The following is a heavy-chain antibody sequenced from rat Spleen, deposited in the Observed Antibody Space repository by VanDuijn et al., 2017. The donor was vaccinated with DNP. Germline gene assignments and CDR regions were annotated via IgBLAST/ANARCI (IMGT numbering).Heavy chain of an antibody. CDR1: RITFSDHN. V-gene: IGHV5-7*01. CDR2: ISSYGRDT. CDR3: AGRPPPTRGPFDY. J-gene: IGHJ2*01. Sequence: EVQLVESGGGLVQPGRSLKLSCEVSRITFSDHNMAWVRQAPKKSLEWVATISSYGRDTYYRDSVKGRFTISRDNAKSTLYSQMDSLRSEDTATYYCAGRPPPTRGPFDYWGQGVTVTVSS. D-gene: IGHD1-4*01.